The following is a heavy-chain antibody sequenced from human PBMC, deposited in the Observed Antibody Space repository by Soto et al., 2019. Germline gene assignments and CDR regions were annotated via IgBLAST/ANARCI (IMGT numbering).Heavy chain of an antibody. Sequence: QVQLQESGPGLVKPSQTLSLTCTVSVGSISRGGYYWSWIRQHPGKGLEWTGYIYYSGSTYYTPSLQTRVTIPIDTSKNQFSLKLSSVTAADTAVYYCARGSPWIRSGQYCFDYWGQGTLVTVSS. J-gene: IGHJ4*02. CDR1: VGSISRGGYY. CDR2: IYYSGST. CDR3: ARGSPWIRSGQYCFDY. D-gene: IGHD5-12*01. V-gene: IGHV4-31*03.